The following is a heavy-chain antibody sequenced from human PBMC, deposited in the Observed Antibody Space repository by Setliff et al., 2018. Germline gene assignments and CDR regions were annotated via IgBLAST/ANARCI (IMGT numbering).Heavy chain of an antibody. D-gene: IGHD3-10*01. CDR3: ARIGARGVRGVSYFDY. CDR2: INPNSGGT. V-gene: IGHV1-2*02. J-gene: IGHJ4*02. CDR1: GYTFTGYY. Sequence: GASVKVSCKASGYTFTGYYMHWVRQAPGQGLEWMGWINPNSGGTNYAQKFQGRVTMTRDTSISTAYMELSRLRSDDTAVYYCARIGARGVRGVSYFDYWGQGTLVTVSS.